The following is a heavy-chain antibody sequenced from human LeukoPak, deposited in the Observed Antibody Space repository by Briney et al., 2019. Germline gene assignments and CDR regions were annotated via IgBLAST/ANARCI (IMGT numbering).Heavy chain of an antibody. CDR2: INHSGTT. Sequence: PSETLSLTCAVYGGSFSGYYWSWIRQPPGKGLEWIGEINHSGTTNYNPSLKSRITTSVDTSKNQFSLRLSSVTAADTAVYYCARGRGPLYWYFDLWGRGTLVTVSS. J-gene: IGHJ2*01. D-gene: IGHD3-10*01. CDR1: GGSFSGYY. V-gene: IGHV4-34*01. CDR3: ARGRGPLYWYFDL.